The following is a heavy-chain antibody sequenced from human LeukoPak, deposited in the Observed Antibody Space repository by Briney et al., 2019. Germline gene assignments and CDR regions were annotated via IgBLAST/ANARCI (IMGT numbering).Heavy chain of an antibody. CDR2: ISGSGGST. CDR1: GFTFSSYA. CDR3: AKCSIAAAGTRTWGLWWLFDL. Sequence: GGSLRLSCAASGFTFSSYAMSWVRQAPGKGLEWVSAISGSGGSTYYADSVKGRFTISRDNSKNTLYLQMNSLRAEDTAVYYCAKCSIAAAGTRTWGLWWLFDLRGRCTLVTVSS. J-gene: IGHJ2*01. V-gene: IGHV3-23*01. D-gene: IGHD6-13*01.